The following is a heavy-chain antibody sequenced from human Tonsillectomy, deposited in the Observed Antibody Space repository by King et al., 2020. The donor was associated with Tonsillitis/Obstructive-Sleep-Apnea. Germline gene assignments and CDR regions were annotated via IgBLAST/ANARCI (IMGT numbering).Heavy chain of an antibody. CDR2: IFPGDSDT. D-gene: IGHD3-22*01. CDR3: ARWPGPSGYYCMDV. J-gene: IGHJ6*04. Sequence: QLVQSGAEVRKPGESLKISCKGSGYSFTTYWIGWVRQMPGKGLEWMGFIFPGDSDTRYSPSFQGQVTISADKSISTAYLQWSSLKASDSAKYYCARWPGPSGYYCMDVWGKGTTVTVSS. V-gene: IGHV5-51*01. CDR1: GYSFTTYW.